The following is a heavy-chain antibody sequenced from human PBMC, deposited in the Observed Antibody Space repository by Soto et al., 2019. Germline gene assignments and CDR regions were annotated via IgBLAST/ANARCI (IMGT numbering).Heavy chain of an antibody. J-gene: IGHJ5*02. Sequence: QITLKESGPTLVKPTQTLTLTCTFSGFSLSTSGVGVGWIRQPPGKALEWLALIYWDDEKRYSPSLKTRLSITKDXXKXQXXVTMTNMGPVDTTTYYCARQARYCSGNCCPNLFDPWGQGTLVTVSS. CDR2: IYWDDEK. CDR1: GFSLSTSGVG. CDR3: ARQARYCSGNCCPNLFDP. V-gene: IGHV2-5*02. D-gene: IGHD2-15*01.